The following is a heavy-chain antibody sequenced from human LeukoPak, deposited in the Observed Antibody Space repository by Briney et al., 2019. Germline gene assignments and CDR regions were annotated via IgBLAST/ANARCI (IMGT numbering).Heavy chain of an antibody. CDR1: GFTFDNYG. V-gene: IGHV3-20*04. CDR2: INWNGGST. D-gene: IGHD3-9*01. Sequence: GGSLRLSCAASGFTFDNYGMHWVRQAPGKGLEWVSGINWNGGSTSYADSVKGRFTISRDNSKNTLYLQMNSLRAEDTAVYYCAKTYYNILTGHDYWGQGTLVTVSS. CDR3: AKTYYNILTGHDY. J-gene: IGHJ4*02.